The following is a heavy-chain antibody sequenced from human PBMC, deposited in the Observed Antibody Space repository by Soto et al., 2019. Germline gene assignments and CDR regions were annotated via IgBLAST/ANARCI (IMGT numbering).Heavy chain of an antibody. CDR2: IYYSGST. CDR1: GGSISSGGYY. D-gene: IGHD6-6*01. CDR3: AREVQYSSSSRRVWFDP. V-gene: IGHV4-31*03. J-gene: IGHJ5*02. Sequence: QVQLQESGPGLVKPSQTLSLTCTVSGGSISSGGYYWSWIRQYPGKGLEWIGYIYYSGSTYYNPSLKSRVTISVDTSKNQFSLKLSSVTAADTAVYYCAREVQYSSSSRRVWFDPWGQGTLVTVSS.